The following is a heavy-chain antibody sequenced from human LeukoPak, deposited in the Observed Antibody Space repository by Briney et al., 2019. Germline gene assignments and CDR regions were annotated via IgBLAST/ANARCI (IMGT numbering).Heavy chain of an antibody. D-gene: IGHD3-22*01. CDR2: INPNSGGT. Sequence: ASVKVSCKASGYTFTGYYMHWVRQAPGQGLEWMGRINPNSGGTNYAQKFQGRVTMTRDTSISTAYMELSRLRSDDTAVYYCAVDTNYYDSSGYYHSSGGYDYWGQGTLVTVSS. CDR3: AVDTNYYDSSGYYHSSGGYDY. V-gene: IGHV1-2*06. J-gene: IGHJ4*02. CDR1: GYTFTGYY.